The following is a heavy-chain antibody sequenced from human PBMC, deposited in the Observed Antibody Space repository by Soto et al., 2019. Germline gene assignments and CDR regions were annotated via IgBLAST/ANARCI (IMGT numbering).Heavy chain of an antibody. CDR3: AKDRATAGLWDYYYYYGMDV. D-gene: IGHD3-10*01. V-gene: IGHV3-30*18. J-gene: IGHJ6*02. CDR2: ISYDGSNK. Sequence: GGSLRLSCAASGFTFSSYGMHWVRQAPGKGLEWVAVISYDGSNKYYADSVKGRFTISRDNSKNTLYLQMNSLRAEDTAVYYCAKDRATAGLWDYYYYYGMDVWGQGTTVTVSS. CDR1: GFTFSSYG.